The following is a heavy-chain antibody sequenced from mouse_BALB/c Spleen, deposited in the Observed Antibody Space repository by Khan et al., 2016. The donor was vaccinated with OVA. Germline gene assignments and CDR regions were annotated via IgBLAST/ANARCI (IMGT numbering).Heavy chain of an antibody. D-gene: IGHD1-1*01. CDR2: ISSGGSYT. V-gene: IGHV5-6-4*01. CDR3: TRHRGYYGSKPYFDY. CDR1: GFSFSSYS. Sequence: EVQLQESGGDLVRPGGSLKLSCAASGFSFSSYSMSWVRQTPEKRLEWVATISSGGSYTYSPDSVKGRFTISRDNAKKTLYLQMSSLKYEDTALYYCTRHRGYYGSKPYFDYWGQGTTLTVSS. J-gene: IGHJ2*01.